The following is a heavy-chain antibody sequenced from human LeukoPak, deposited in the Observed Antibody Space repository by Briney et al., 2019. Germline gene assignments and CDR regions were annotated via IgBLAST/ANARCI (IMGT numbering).Heavy chain of an antibody. D-gene: IGHD6-19*01. J-gene: IGHJ4*02. Sequence: PGGSLRLSCAASGFTFSNTAMIWVRQAPGKGLEWVSAITGSSSNTYYADSVKGRFTISRDNSRNTVYLQMNSLRVEDTAIYYCANSLRIARGWLPPTYFDYWGQGTLVTVSS. CDR2: ITGSSSNT. CDR1: GFTFSNTA. V-gene: IGHV3-23*01. CDR3: ANSLRIARGWLPPTYFDY.